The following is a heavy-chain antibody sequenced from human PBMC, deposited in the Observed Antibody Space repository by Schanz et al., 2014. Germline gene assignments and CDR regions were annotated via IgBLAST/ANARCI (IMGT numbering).Heavy chain of an antibody. CDR3: ARRGSIVVYYAMDV. D-gene: IGHD3-16*01. Sequence: EVQLVESGGGLVRPGGSLRLSCAASGFSFSDYNMNWVRQAPGKGLEWVASISTSSSYIFYADSVKGRFTISRDNAKNSLYLQMDSLRAEDTAVYYCARRGSIVVYYAMDVWGQGTTVTVSS. CDR1: GFSFSDYN. CDR2: ISTSSSYI. J-gene: IGHJ6*02. V-gene: IGHV3-21*01.